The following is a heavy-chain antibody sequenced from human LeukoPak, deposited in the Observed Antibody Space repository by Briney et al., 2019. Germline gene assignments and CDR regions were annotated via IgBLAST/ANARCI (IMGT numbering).Heavy chain of an antibody. D-gene: IGHD3-22*01. V-gene: IGHV3-11*03. CDR2: ISSSSSYT. Sequence: GGSLRLSCAASGFTFRDAAMTWVRQAPGKGLEWVSYISSSSSYTNYADSVKGRFTISRDNAKNSLYLQMNSLRAEDTAVYYCARGSYYYDSSGYYYLDAFDIWGQGTMVTVSS. J-gene: IGHJ3*02. CDR3: ARGSYYYDSSGYYYLDAFDI. CDR1: GFTFRDAA.